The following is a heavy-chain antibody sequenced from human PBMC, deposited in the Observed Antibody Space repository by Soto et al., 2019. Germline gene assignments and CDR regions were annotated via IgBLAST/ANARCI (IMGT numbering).Heavy chain of an antibody. Sequence: QVQLVDSGGGVVQPGRSLRLSCAASGFTFSSYGMHWVRQAPGKGLEWVAVISYDGSNKYYADSVKGRCTISRENSKNTLYLKMNCLRAEDTAVYYCVSRGGGSYSPFDYWGQGTLVTVSS. CDR1: GFTFSSYG. D-gene: IGHD1-26*01. CDR2: ISYDGSNK. J-gene: IGHJ4*02. CDR3: VSRGGGSYSPFDY. V-gene: IGHV3-30*03.